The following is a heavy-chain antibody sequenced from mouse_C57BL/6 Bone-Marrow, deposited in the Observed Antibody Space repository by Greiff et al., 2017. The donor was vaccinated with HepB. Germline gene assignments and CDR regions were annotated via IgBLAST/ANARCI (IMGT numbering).Heavy chain of an antibody. J-gene: IGHJ4*01. CDR3: AREKIDYDGVPFYYYAMDY. D-gene: IGHD2-4*01. Sequence: VQLQQSGAELVRPGASVKLSCKASGYTFTDYYINWVKQRPGQGLEWIARIYPGSGNTYYNEKFKGKATLTAEKSSSTAYMQLSSLTSEDSAVYFCAREKIDYDGVPFYYYAMDYWGQGTSVTVSS. CDR1: GYTFTDYY. V-gene: IGHV1-76*01. CDR2: IYPGSGNT.